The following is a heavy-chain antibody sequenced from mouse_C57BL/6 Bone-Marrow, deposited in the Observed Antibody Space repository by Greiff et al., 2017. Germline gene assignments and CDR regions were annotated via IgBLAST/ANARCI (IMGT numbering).Heavy chain of an antibody. J-gene: IGHJ2*01. D-gene: IGHD1-1*01. V-gene: IGHV1-64*01. CDR1: GYTFTSYW. CDR3: ARRATVVAFDY. CDR2: IHPNSGST. Sequence: QVQLQQPGAELVKPGASVKLSCKASGYTFTSYWMHWVKPRPGQGLEWIGMIHPNSGSTHYNEKFKSKATLTVDKSSSTAYMQLSSLTSEDTAVYYCARRATVVAFDYWGQGTTLTVSS.